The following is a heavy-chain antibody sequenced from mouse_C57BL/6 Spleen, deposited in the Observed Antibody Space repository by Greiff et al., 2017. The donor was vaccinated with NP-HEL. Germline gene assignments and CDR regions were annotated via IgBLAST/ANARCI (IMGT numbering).Heavy chain of an antibody. CDR1: GFTFSDYY. J-gene: IGHJ2*01. V-gene: IGHV5-16*01. CDR3: AREGSYYFDY. D-gene: IGHD3-1*01. Sequence: EVKVEESEGGLVQPGRSMKLSCTASGFTFSDYYMAWVRQVPEKGLEWVANINYDGSSTYYLDSLKSRFIISRDNAKNILYLQMSSLKSEDTATYYCAREGSYYFDYWGQGTTLTVSS. CDR2: INYDGSST.